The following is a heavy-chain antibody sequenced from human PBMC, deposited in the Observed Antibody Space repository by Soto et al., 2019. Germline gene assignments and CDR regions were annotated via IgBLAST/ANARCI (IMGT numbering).Heavy chain of an antibody. D-gene: IGHD6-13*01. CDR2: KSYDGSNK. Sequence: QGQLVESGGGVVQPGRSLRLSCAASGFTFSSYGMHWVRQAPGKGLEWVAVKSYDGSNKYYADSVKGRFTISRDNSKNTLYLQMNSLRAEDTAVYHCASRYSSSWYAWIRYYYYGMDVWGQGTTVTVSS. CDR3: ASRYSSSWYAWIRYYYYGMDV. CDR1: GFTFSSYG. V-gene: IGHV3-30*03. J-gene: IGHJ6*02.